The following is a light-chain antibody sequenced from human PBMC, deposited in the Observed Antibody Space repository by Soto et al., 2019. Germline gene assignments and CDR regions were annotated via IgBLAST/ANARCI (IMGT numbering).Light chain of an antibody. Sequence: QSVLTQPASASGTPGQRVTISCSGSSSNIGSNYVYWYQQLPGTAPKLLIYRNNQRPSGVPDRFSGSKSGTSASLAISGLRSEDEADYYYAAWDYSLSAVVFGGGTKLTVL. CDR3: AAWDYSLSAVV. CDR1: SSNIGSNY. V-gene: IGLV1-47*01. J-gene: IGLJ2*01. CDR2: RNN.